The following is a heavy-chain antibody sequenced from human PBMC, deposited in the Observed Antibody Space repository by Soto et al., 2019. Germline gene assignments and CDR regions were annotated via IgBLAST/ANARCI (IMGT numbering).Heavy chain of an antibody. Sequence: PEARRVTYTGSAGTPSPSNWWAWGRLPPGNGVEWIREIHHSGSTNYNPSLKSRVTISVDTSKNQFSLKLSSVTAADTAVYYCARRLYYDSSGFEGGGMDVWGQGTTVT. CDR2: IHHSGST. CDR1: AGTPSPSNW. V-gene: IGHV4-4*03. CDR3: ARRLYYDSSGFEGGGMDV. D-gene: IGHD3-22*01. J-gene: IGHJ6*02.